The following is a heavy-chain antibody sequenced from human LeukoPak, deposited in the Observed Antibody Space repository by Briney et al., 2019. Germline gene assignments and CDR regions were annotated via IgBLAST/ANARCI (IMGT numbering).Heavy chain of an antibody. D-gene: IGHD3-10*01. CDR3: AKDFGRNLGGPGY. Sequence: PGRSLRLSCAASGFTFSSYGMHWVRQAPGKGLEWVAVISYDGSNKYYADSVKGRFTISRDNSKNTLYLQMNSLRAEDTAVYYCAKDFGRNLGGPGYWGRGTLVIVSS. CDR2: ISYDGSNK. V-gene: IGHV3-30*18. J-gene: IGHJ4*02. CDR1: GFTFSSYG.